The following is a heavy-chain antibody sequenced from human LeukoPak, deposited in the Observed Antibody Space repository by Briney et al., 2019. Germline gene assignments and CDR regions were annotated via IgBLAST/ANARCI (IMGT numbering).Heavy chain of an antibody. CDR1: GFTFSGFA. Sequence: GGSLRLSCAASGFTFSGFAMSWVRQAPGKGLEWVSVIYSGGGTFYAESVKGRFTISRDNSRNTLYLQMDSLRAEDTAVYYCARDRNTVPVGGFDYWGQGTLVTVSS. D-gene: IGHD4-17*01. CDR2: IYSGGGT. J-gene: IGHJ4*02. CDR3: ARDRNTVPVGGFDY. V-gene: IGHV3-66*01.